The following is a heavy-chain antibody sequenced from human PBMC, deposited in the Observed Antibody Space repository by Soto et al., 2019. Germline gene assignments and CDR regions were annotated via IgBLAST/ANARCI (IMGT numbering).Heavy chain of an antibody. J-gene: IGHJ6*03. CDR2: ISGSGGST. CDR3: AKERVDWSGKISTAGYMDV. V-gene: IGHV3-23*01. D-gene: IGHD3-3*01. Sequence: GGSLRLSCAASGFTFSSYAMSWVRQAPGKGLEWVSAISGSGGSTYYADSVKGRFTISRDNSKNTLYLQMNSLRAEDTAVYYCAKERVDWSGKISTAGYMDVWGKGTTVTVSS. CDR1: GFTFSSYA.